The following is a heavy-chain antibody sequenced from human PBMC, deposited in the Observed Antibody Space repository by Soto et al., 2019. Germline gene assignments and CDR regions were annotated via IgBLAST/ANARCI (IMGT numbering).Heavy chain of an antibody. J-gene: IGHJ6*02. CDR2: INHSGST. Sequence: PSETLSLTCAVYGGSFSGYYWSWIRQPPGKGLEWIGEINHSGSTNYNPSLKSRVTISVDTSKNQFSLKLSSVTAADTAVYYCARASYYDFWSGYFRQYYYGMDVWGQGTTVTVSS. D-gene: IGHD3-3*01. V-gene: IGHV4-34*01. CDR3: ARASYYDFWSGYFRQYYYGMDV. CDR1: GGSFSGYY.